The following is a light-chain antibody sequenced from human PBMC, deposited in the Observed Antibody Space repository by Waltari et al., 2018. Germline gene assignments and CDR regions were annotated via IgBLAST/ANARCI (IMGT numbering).Light chain of an antibody. CDR1: QGISNY. J-gene: IGKJ1*01. CDR3: QQLNSYQWT. V-gene: IGKV1-9*01. Sequence: IQLTHSPFSLSASGGDEVTITCRASQGISNYLAWYQQKPGKAPKLLIYAASTLQSGVPPRFSGSGSGTDFTLTISSLQPEDFATYYCQQLNSYQWTFGQGTKVEIK. CDR2: AAS.